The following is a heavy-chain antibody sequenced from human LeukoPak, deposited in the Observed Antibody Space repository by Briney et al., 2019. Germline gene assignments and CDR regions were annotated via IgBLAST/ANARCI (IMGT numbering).Heavy chain of an antibody. Sequence: PGGSLRLSCAASGFLINSDVMTWVRQPPGRGLEWVSAISVDGHGSDYANSVKGRFTISRDNAKNSLYLQMNSLRAEDTAVYYCARDSHIVVVPAAVQGWFDPWGQGTLVTVSS. V-gene: IGHV3-23*01. CDR3: ARDSHIVVVPAAVQGWFDP. J-gene: IGHJ5*02. CDR1: GFLINSDV. D-gene: IGHD2-2*01. CDR2: ISVDGHGS.